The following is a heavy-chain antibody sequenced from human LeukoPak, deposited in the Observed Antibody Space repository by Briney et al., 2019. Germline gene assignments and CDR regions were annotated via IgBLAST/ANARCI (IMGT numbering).Heavy chain of an antibody. CDR3: ATIPGIAAAGGY. CDR1: GGSISSHY. J-gene: IGHJ4*02. CDR2: IYYSGST. Sequence: SETLSLTCTVSGGSISSHYWSWIRQPPGKGLEWIGYIYYSGSTNYNPSLKSRATISVDTSKNQFSLKLSSVTAADTAVYYCATIPGIAAAGGYWGQGTLVTVSS. V-gene: IGHV4-59*11. D-gene: IGHD6-13*01.